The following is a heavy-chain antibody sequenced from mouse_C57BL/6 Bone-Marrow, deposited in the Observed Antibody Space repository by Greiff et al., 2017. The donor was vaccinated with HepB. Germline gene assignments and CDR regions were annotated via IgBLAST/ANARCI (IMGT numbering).Heavy chain of an antibody. J-gene: IGHJ4*01. V-gene: IGHV5-6*01. CDR3: ARNSPYAMDY. CDR1: GFTFSSYG. CDR2: ISSGGSYT. Sequence: DVHLVESGGDLVKPGGSLKLSCAASGFTFSSYGMSWVRQTPDKRLEWVATISSGGSYTYYPDSVKGRFTISRDNAKNTLYLQMSSLKSEDTAMYYCARNSPYAMDYWGQGTSVTVSS.